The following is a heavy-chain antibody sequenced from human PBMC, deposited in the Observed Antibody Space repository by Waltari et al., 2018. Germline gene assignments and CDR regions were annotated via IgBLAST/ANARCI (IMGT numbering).Heavy chain of an antibody. J-gene: IGHJ5*02. V-gene: IGHV3-48*04. CDR2: ISSSSSTI. CDR3: ARDLPQGGFSEGFDP. Sequence: EVQLVESGGGLVQPGGSLRLSCAASGFTFSSYSMNWVRQAPGKGLEWVSYISSSSSTIYYADSVNGRFTISRDNAKNSLYLQMNSLRAEDTAVYYCARDLPQGGFSEGFDPWGQGTLVTVSS. D-gene: IGHD3-16*01. CDR1: GFTFSSYS.